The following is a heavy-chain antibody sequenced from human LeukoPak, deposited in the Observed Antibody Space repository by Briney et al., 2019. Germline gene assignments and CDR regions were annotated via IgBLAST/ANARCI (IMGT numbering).Heavy chain of an antibody. J-gene: IGHJ1*01. Sequence: GGSLRLSCTASGFSFSSYSMNWVRQAPGKGLEWVSYINSGGNTIHYAGPVKGRFTISRDNARNSLYLQMNSLRVEDTAFYYCARENRDSNGWSWGQGTLVTVSS. V-gene: IGHV3-48*04. D-gene: IGHD6-19*01. CDR2: INSGGNTI. CDR1: GFSFSSYS. CDR3: ARENRDSNGWS.